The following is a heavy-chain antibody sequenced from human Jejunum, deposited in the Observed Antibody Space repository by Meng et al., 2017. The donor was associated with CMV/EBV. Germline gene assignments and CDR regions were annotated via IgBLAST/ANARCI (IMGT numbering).Heavy chain of an antibody. V-gene: IGHV1-69*02. J-gene: IGHJ4*02. CDR1: TFNTYT. Sequence: TFNTYTFNWGRQAPGQGLEWMGRVIPILNMADSAQNFQGRVTIIADRSTSTVYLELTSLRSDDTAVYYCATSTATTSNYRRVWNLWGQGTEVTVSS. CDR3: ATSTATTSNYRRVWNL. CDR2: VIPILNMA. D-gene: IGHD1-1*01.